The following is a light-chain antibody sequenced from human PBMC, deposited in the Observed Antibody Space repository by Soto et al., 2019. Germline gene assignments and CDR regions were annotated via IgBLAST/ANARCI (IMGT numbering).Light chain of an antibody. CDR1: QSISTW. Sequence: DIQMTQSPSTLSASVGDRVTITCRASQSISTWLAWYQQKPGKAPNRLIYKASSLEYGVPSRFSGSGSGTKFTLTINSLQPDDFATYYCQQYNTYSRTFGQGTKLDIK. CDR3: QQYNTYSRT. V-gene: IGKV1-5*03. J-gene: IGKJ2*01. CDR2: KAS.